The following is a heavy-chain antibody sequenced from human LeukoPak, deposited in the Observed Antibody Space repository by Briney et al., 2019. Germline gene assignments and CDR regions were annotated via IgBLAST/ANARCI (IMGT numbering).Heavy chain of an antibody. V-gene: IGHV4-59*12. CDR1: GGSINSDY. CDR3: AREEIRSWFDP. D-gene: IGHD5-24*01. CDR2: MYYSGSST. J-gene: IGHJ5*02. Sequence: SETLSLTCTVSGGSINSDYWSWVRQPPGKGLEWIGYMYYSGSSTNYNPSLKSRVTISVDRSKNQFSLKLSSVTAADTAVYYCAREEIRSWFDPWGQGTLVTVSS.